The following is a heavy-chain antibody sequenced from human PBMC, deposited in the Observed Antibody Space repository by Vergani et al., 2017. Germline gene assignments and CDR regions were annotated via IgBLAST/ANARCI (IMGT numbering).Heavy chain of an antibody. CDR3: AGGQEDVVPAASGDY. J-gene: IGHJ4*02. V-gene: IGHV1-18*01. CDR2: ISAYNGNT. Sequence: QVQLVQSGAEVKKPGASVKVSCKASGYTFTSYGISWVRQAPGQGLEWMGWISAYNGNTNYAQKLQGKVTMTTDTSTSTAYMELRSLRSDDTAVYYCAGGQEDVVPAASGDYWGQGTLVTVSS. D-gene: IGHD2-2*01. CDR1: GYTFTSYG.